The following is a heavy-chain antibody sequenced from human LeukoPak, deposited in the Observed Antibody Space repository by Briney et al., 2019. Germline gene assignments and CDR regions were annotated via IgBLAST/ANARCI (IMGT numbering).Heavy chain of an antibody. Sequence: GGSLRLSCAASGFTFSDYYMSWIRQAPGKGLEWVSYISSSGSTIYYADSVKGRFTISRDNAKNSLYLQMNSLRAEDTAVYYCARGGNTSYYYYYGMDVWGQGTTVTVSS. CDR2: ISSSGSTI. CDR3: ARGGNTSYYYYYGMDV. V-gene: IGHV3-11*01. CDR1: GFTFSDYY. J-gene: IGHJ6*02.